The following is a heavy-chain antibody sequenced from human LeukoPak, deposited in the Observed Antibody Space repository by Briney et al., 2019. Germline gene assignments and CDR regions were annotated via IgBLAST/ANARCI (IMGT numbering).Heavy chain of an antibody. CDR1: GYAFTSYH. Sequence: ASVKVSCKASGYAFTSYHMHWVRQAPGQGLEWMGIINPSGGSTSYAQKFQGRVTMTRDTSTSTVYMELSSLRSEDTAVYYCARDWARYSGSYSFDEYYFDYWGQGTLVTVSS. D-gene: IGHD1-26*01. CDR2: INPSGGST. CDR3: ARDWARYSGSYSFDEYYFDY. V-gene: IGHV1-46*01. J-gene: IGHJ4*02.